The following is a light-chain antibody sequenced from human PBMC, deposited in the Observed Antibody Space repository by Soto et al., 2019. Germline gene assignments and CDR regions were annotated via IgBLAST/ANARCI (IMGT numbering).Light chain of an antibody. Sequence: QTVVTQSSSASASLGSSVKLTCTLSSGHSSYIVAWHQQQPGKAPRYLMKLEGSGNYNKGSGVPDRFSGSSSGADRYLTISNLQFEDEADYYCETWDINTRVFGGGTKLTVL. CDR3: ETWDINTRV. V-gene: IGLV4-60*02. CDR2: LEGSGNY. J-gene: IGLJ3*02. CDR1: SGHSSYI.